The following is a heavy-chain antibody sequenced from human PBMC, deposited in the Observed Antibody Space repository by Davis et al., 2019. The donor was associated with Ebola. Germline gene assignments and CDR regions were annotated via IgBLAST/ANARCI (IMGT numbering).Heavy chain of an antibody. CDR2: IHSSGNT. CDR1: GGTFPTYY. V-gene: IGHV4-59*01. J-gene: IGHJ4*02. Sequence: PGGSLRLSCTVFGGTFPTYYWTWIRQSPGKGLEWIGYIHSSGNTHYNPSFKCRVTVSLDASNSQSSLKLSSVTAADTAIYYCARGRHLSVSPFAYWGQGILVTVSP. CDR3: ARGRHLSVSPFAY. D-gene: IGHD5/OR15-5a*01.